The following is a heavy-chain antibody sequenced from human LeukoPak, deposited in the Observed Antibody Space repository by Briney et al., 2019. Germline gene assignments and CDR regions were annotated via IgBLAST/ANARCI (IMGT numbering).Heavy chain of an antibody. V-gene: IGHV3-23*01. CDR3: AKLMGYYYDSSGYSDY. D-gene: IGHD3-22*01. CDR1: GFTFSSYA. J-gene: IGHJ4*02. CDR2: ISGSGGST. Sequence: GGSLRLSCAASGFTFSSYAMSWVRQAPGKGLEWVSAISGSGGSTYYADSVKGRFTISRDNSKNTLYLQMNSLRAEDTAVYYCAKLMGYYYDSSGYSDYWGQGTLVTVSS.